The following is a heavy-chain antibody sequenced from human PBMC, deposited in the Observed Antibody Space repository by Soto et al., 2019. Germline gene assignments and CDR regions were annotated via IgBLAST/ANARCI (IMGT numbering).Heavy chain of an antibody. CDR1: GFTFRNYG. V-gene: IGHV3-30*18. D-gene: IGHD3-10*01. CDR3: GKASSHYGSGSYYTNDY. Sequence: QVQLVESGGGVVQPGRSLRLSCAASGFTFRNYGMHWVRQAPGKGLEWVAVISNDASNKYYADSVKGRFTLSRDDSKNXXYLQMNSLRAEDTAVYYCGKASSHYGSGSYYTNDYWGQGTLVTVSS. J-gene: IGHJ4*02. CDR2: ISNDASNK.